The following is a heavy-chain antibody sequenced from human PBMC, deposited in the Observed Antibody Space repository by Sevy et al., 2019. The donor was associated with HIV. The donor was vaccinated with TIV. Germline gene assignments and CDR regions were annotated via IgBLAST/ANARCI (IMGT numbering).Heavy chain of an antibody. D-gene: IGHD3-22*01. V-gene: IGHV4-59*08. CDR1: GGSISNYY. CDR3: ARHSSGHYYYYYAMDV. Sequence: SETLSLTCSVSGGSISNYYWSWIRQPPGKGLEWIGYIYDTGSTNYNPSLKRRVTISVDTSKNQFSLKMTAVNAADTAVYFCARHSSGHYYYYYAMDVWGQGATVTVSS. J-gene: IGHJ6*02. CDR2: IYDTGST.